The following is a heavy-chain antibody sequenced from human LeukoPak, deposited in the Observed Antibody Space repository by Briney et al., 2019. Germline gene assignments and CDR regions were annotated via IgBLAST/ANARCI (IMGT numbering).Heavy chain of an antibody. D-gene: IGHD5-12*01. J-gene: IGHJ4*02. CDR3: TTIGYSGYDYFFDY. CDR2: IKTKTDGGTT. V-gene: IGHV3-15*01. CDR1: GFTFSNAW. Sequence: GGSLRLSCAASGFTFSNAWMSWVRQAPGKGLEWVGRIKTKTDGGTTDYAAPVKGRFTISRDDSKKTLYLQMNSLKTEDTAVCYCTTIGYSGYDYFFDYWGQGTLVTVSS.